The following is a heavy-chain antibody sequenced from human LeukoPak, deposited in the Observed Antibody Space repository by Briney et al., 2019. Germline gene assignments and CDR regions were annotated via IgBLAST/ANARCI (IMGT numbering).Heavy chain of an antibody. Sequence: SETLSLTCTVSGGSISSSSYYWGWIRQPPGKGLEWIGSTYYSGSTYYNPSLKSRVTISVDTSKNQFSLKLSSVTAADTAVYYCARVYCSSTSCYGAFDIWGQGTMVTVSS. CDR2: TYYSGST. CDR3: ARVYCSSTSCYGAFDI. J-gene: IGHJ3*02. V-gene: IGHV4-39*07. CDR1: GGSISSSSYY. D-gene: IGHD2-2*01.